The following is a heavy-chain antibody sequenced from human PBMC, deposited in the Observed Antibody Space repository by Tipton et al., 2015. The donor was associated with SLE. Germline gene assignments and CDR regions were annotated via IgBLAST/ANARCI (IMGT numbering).Heavy chain of an antibody. V-gene: IGHV4-34*01. CDR1: GGSFGTYY. Sequence: TLSLTCAVYGGSFGTYYWSWIRQPPGKGLEWIGEINHSGSTNYNPSLKSRVTMSVDTSKNQFSLKLSSVTAADTAVYYCARGPLLDLWGRGTLVTVSS. D-gene: IGHD5/OR15-5a*01. CDR2: INHSGST. J-gene: IGHJ2*01. CDR3: ARGPLLDL.